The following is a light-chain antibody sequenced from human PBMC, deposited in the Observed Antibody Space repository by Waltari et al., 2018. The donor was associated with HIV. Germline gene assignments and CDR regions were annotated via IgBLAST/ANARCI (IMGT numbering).Light chain of an antibody. Sequence: DIVMTQTPLSLSVPPGRPASISCMSTQSLIHSDGNTYLYWYLQKAGQPPQLLIYEVSNRFSGVPDRFSGSGSGTYFTLKISRVEAEDVGVYYCMQSTQLPITFGQGTRLEIK. CDR3: MQSTQLPIT. V-gene: IGKV2D-29*01. CDR1: QSLIHSDGNTY. CDR2: EVS. J-gene: IGKJ5*01.